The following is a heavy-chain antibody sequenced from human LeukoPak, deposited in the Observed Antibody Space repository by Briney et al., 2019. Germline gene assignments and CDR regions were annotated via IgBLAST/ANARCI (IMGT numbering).Heavy chain of an antibody. CDR3: AKAKSIAARPNLYFDY. J-gene: IGHJ4*02. D-gene: IGHD6-6*01. V-gene: IGHV3-23*01. CDR1: GFTFSSYA. Sequence: GGSLRLSCAASGFTFSSYAMSWVRQAPGKGLEWVSAISGSGGSTYYAGSVKGRFTISRDNSKNTLYLQMNSLRAEDTAVYYCAKAKSIAARPNLYFDYWGQGTLVTVS. CDR2: ISGSGGST.